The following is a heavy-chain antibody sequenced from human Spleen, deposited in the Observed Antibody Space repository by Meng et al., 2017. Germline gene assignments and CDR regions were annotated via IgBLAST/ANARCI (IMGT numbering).Heavy chain of an antibody. CDR3: ARDGSGSGYKRTPDY. V-gene: IGHV4-4*07. Sequence: SETLSLTCTVSGGSISSYYWSWIRQPAGKGLEWIGRIYTSGSTNYNPSLKSRVTMSVDTSKNQFSLKLSSVTAADTAVYYCARDGSGSGYKRTPDYWGQGTLVTVSS. CDR1: GGSISSYY. CDR2: IYTSGST. D-gene: IGHD3-22*01. J-gene: IGHJ4*02.